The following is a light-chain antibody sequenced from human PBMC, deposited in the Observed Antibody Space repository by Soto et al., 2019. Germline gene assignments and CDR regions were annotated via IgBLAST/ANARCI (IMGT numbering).Light chain of an antibody. CDR2: EVN. Sequence: QSVLTQPASVSGSPGQSITISCTGTSSDVGGYNYVSWYQQHPGKAPKLMIYEVNNRPSGVSNRFSGSKSGNTASLSISGLTAEDEADYYCSSYTGSASWVFGGGTKLTVL. J-gene: IGLJ3*02. CDR3: SSYTGSASWV. V-gene: IGLV2-14*01. CDR1: SSDVGGYNY.